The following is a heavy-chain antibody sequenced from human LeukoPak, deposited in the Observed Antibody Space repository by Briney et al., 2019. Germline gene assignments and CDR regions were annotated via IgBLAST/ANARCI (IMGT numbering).Heavy chain of an antibody. Sequence: GGSLRLSCAPSGFTFSSYAMSWVRQAPGKGLEWVSAISGSGGSTYYADSVRGRFTISRDNSKNTLYLQMNSLRAEDTAVYYCAKEEQLVRFNWFDPWGQGTLVTVSS. CDR3: AKEEQLVRFNWFDP. CDR2: ISGSGGST. D-gene: IGHD6-13*01. J-gene: IGHJ5*02. V-gene: IGHV3-23*01. CDR1: GFTFSSYA.